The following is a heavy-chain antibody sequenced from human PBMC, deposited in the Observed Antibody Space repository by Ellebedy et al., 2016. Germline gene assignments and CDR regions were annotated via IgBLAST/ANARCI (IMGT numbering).Heavy chain of an antibody. Sequence: GESLKISCASSGFIFSDYDMHWVRQAPGKGLEWEAVILYDGGNSSDEHYVKGRFTISRDNFKNTLFLQMDSLRPEDTAMYYCAIGPRRLIVRETVVLVAGPKPFEYWGQGAQVSVSS. D-gene: IGHD1-26*01. CDR3: AIGPRRLIVRETVVLVAGPKPFEY. CDR1: GFIFSDYD. V-gene: IGHV3-30*03. CDR2: ILYDGGNS. J-gene: IGHJ4*02.